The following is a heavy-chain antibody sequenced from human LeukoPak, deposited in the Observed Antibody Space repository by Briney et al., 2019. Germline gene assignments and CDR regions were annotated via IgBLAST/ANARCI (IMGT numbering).Heavy chain of an antibody. CDR2: INHSGST. Sequence: PSETLSLTCAVYGGSFSGYYWSWIRQPPGKGLEWIGEINHSGSTNYNPSLKSRVTISVDTSKNQFSLKLSSVTAADTPVYYCARGPWWFGSGRGYYYYGMDVWGQGTTVTVSS. J-gene: IGHJ6*02. CDR3: ARGPWWFGSGRGYYYYGMDV. V-gene: IGHV4-34*01. D-gene: IGHD3-10*01. CDR1: GGSFSGYY.